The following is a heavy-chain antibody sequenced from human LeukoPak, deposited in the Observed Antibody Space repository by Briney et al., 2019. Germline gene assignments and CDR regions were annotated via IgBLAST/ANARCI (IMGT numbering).Heavy chain of an antibody. CDR2: INHSGST. CDR1: GGSFSGYY. V-gene: IGHV4-34*01. J-gene: IGHJ3*02. Sequence: SETLSLTCAVYGGSFSGYYWSWIRQPPGKGLEWIGEINHSGSTNYNPSLKSRVTISVDTSKNQFSLKLSSVTAADTAVYYCARYGEEMAFDIWGQGTMVTVSS. CDR3: ARYGEEMAFDI. D-gene: IGHD3-10*01.